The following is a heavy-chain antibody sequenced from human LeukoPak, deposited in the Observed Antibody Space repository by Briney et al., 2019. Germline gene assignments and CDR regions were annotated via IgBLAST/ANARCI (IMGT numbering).Heavy chain of an antibody. Sequence: PGGSLRLSCAASGFTFSSYAMHWVRQAPGKGLEYVSAISSNGGRTYYANSVKGRFTISRDNSKNTLYRKMGSLRAEDMAVYYCAGEGVEWLRGSMDVWGQGTTVTVSS. CDR2: ISSNGGRT. V-gene: IGHV3-64*01. J-gene: IGHJ6*02. CDR1: GFTFSSYA. D-gene: IGHD5-12*01. CDR3: AGEGVEWLRGSMDV.